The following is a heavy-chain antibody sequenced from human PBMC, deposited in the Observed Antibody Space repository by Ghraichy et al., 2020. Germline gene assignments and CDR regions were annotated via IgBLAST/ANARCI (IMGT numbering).Heavy chain of an antibody. CDR3: ARHWGSYRFSRFDY. CDR1: GFGFGTYA. CDR2: IINSGGTT. J-gene: IGHJ4*02. D-gene: IGHD3-16*02. Sequence: GGSLRLSCAASGFGFGTYAMSWVRQAPGKGLEWVSAIINSGGTTYYADSVKGRFTISRDNSKNTVYLQTNSLRAEDTAVYYCARHWGSYRFSRFDYWGQGT. V-gene: IGHV3-23*01.